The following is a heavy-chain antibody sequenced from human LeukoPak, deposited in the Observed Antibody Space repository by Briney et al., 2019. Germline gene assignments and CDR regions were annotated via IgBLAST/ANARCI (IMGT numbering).Heavy chain of an antibody. CDR3: ARHDSGYDASFDY. V-gene: IGHV4-59*08. CDR2: IYYSGST. J-gene: IGHJ4*02. D-gene: IGHD5-12*01. CDR1: GGSISSYY. Sequence: PSETLSLTCTVSGGSISSYYWSWIRQPPGKGLEWIGYIYYSGSTNYNPSPKSRVTISVDTSKNQFSLKLSSVTAADTAVYYCARHDSGYDASFDYWGQGTLVTVSS.